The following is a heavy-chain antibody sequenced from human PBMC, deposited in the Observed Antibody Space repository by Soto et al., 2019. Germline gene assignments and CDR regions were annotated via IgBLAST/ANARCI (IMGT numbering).Heavy chain of an antibody. V-gene: IGHV4-59*01. J-gene: IGHJ6*03. Sequence: KSSETLSLTCTVSGGSISSYYWSWIRQPPGKGLEWIGYIYYSGSTNYNPSLKSRVTISVDTSKNQFSLKLSSVTAADTAVYYCAIVNFVFCSGYELGTHYYYYMDVWGKGTTVTVSS. D-gene: IGHD3-3*01. CDR3: AIVNFVFCSGYELGTHYYYYMDV. CDR1: GGSISSYY. CDR2: IYYSGST.